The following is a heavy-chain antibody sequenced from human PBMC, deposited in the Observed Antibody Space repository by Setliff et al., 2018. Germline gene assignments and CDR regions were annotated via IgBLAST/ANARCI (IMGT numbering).Heavy chain of an antibody. Sequence: SETLSLTCTVSRGSINSHYWSWIRQPAGKGLEWIGRIFGSGSTNYNPSLKSRVTMSIDTSKNQFFLKVRSVTAADTADYYCARDRGSNNSPEDFDYWGLGTLVTVSS. D-gene: IGHD1-1*01. CDR3: ARDRGSNNSPEDFDY. CDR2: IFGSGST. V-gene: IGHV4-4*07. J-gene: IGHJ4*02. CDR1: RGSINSHY.